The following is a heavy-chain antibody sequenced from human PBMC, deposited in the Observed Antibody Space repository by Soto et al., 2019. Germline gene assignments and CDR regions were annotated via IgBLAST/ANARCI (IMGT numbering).Heavy chain of an antibody. Sequence: EVQLVESGGGLVQPGGSLRLSCAASGFTFSNNWMSWVRQVPGKGLAWVSNIKEDGSEKYYVDSVKGRFSISRDNAKNSVLLQMNSLRDEATAVYYCVRFSILVSGRGRGAFFDSWRQGTPVTVSS. V-gene: IGHV3-7*03. J-gene: IGHJ4*02. CDR2: IKEDGSEK. D-gene: IGHD6-19*01. CDR3: VRFSILVSGRGRGAFFDS. CDR1: GFTFSNNW.